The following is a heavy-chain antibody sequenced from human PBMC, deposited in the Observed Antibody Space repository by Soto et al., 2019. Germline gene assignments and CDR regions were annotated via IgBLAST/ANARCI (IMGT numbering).Heavy chain of an antibody. Sequence: GGSLRLSCAASGLTVSNNHMSWVRQAPGKGLEWVSVTYSGGSTYYADSVKGRFTISRDNSKNTLDLQMNSLRAEDTAVYYCARGYNSNWFSMDVWGKGTTVTVSS. V-gene: IGHV3-66*01. CDR3: ARGYNSNWFSMDV. CDR1: GLTVSNNH. J-gene: IGHJ6*03. CDR2: TYSGGST. D-gene: IGHD6-13*01.